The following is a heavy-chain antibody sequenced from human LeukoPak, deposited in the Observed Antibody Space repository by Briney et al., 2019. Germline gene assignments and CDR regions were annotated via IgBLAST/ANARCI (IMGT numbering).Heavy chain of an antibody. V-gene: IGHV3-21*01. CDR1: GFTVSSNY. D-gene: IGHD6-13*01. Sequence: GGSLRLSCAASGFTVSSNYMSWVRQAPGKGLEWVSSISSSSSYIYYADSVKGRFTISRDNAKNSLYLQMNSLRAEDTAVYYCAREGGLSAASYDYWGQGTLVTVSS. CDR3: AREGGLSAASYDY. CDR2: ISSSSSYI. J-gene: IGHJ4*02.